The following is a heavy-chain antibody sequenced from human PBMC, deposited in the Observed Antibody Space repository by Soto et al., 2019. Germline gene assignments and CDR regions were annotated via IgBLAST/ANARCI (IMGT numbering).Heavy chain of an antibody. CDR1: GGTFSSNV. J-gene: IGHJ4*02. CDR3: ASGTGVTFGGGTREFAY. Sequence: QVQLVQSGAEVKKPGSSVKVSCKASGGTFSSNVFTWVRQAPGQGLEWMGRLIPLFGTPIYAQTFQGRLTINADESTSTAYMALSSLTSDDTAIYYCASGTGVTFGGGTREFAYWGRGTLVTVFS. CDR2: LIPLFGTP. D-gene: IGHD3-16*01. V-gene: IGHV1-69*01.